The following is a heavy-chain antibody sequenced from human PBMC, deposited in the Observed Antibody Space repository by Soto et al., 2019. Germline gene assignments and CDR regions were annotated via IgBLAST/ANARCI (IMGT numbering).Heavy chain of an antibody. J-gene: IGHJ5*02. CDR1: GFTFSNYA. CDR2: ISGGGIST. Sequence: EVQLLESGGGLVQPGGSLSLSCAASGFTFSNYAMSWVRQAPGKGLELVSAISGGGISTYYADSVRGRFTISRDNSRNTLYLRMNRLRAEETAVSYCAREAISMVRGTNHWLDPWGQGTLVTVSS. CDR3: AREAISMVRGTNHWLDP. D-gene: IGHD3-10*01. V-gene: IGHV3-23*01.